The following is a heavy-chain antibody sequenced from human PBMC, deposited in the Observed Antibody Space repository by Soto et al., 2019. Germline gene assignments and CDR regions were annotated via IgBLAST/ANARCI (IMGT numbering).Heavy chain of an antibody. Sequence: GASVKVSSKASGYTFTSYGISWVRQAPGQGLEWMGWISAYNGNTNYAQKLQGRVTMTTDTSTSTACMELRSLRSDDTAVYYCAREGYCSSTSCYPESYYYYGMDVWGQGTTVTVSS. D-gene: IGHD2-2*01. J-gene: IGHJ6*02. V-gene: IGHV1-18*01. CDR2: ISAYNGNT. CDR3: AREGYCSSTSCYPESYYYYGMDV. CDR1: GYTFTSYG.